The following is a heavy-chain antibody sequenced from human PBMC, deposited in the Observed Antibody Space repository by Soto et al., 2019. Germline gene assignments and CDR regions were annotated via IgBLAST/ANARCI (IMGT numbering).Heavy chain of an antibody. CDR3: ARGGWDPCVSPVEGDHLFDP. Sequence: QVQLQQWGAGLLKPSETLSLTCAVYGGSFSGYYWSWIRQPPGKGLEWVGEIRHSGSTNHHPSLQSRVTISVDTSKMQLSLELGSVTAADTAVYYCARGGWDPCVSPVEGDHLFDPWGQGTLVTVSS. V-gene: IGHV4-34*01. CDR2: IRHSGST. D-gene: IGHD3-16*01. CDR1: GGSFSGYY. J-gene: IGHJ5*02.